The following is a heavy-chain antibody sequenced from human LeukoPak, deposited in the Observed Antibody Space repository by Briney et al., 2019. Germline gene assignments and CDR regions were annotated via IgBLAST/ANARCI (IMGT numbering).Heavy chain of an antibody. J-gene: IGHJ3*01. D-gene: IGHD6-13*01. Sequence: GGSLRLSCAASGFTFSSYGMHWVRQAPGKGLEWVAFIRYDGSNKYYADSVKGRFTISRDNSKNTLYLQMNSLRAEDTAVYYCAKDGSSYRSSWYVLWGQGTMVTVSS. CDR3: AKDGSSYRSSWYVL. V-gene: IGHV3-30*02. CDR1: GFTFSSYG. CDR2: IRYDGSNK.